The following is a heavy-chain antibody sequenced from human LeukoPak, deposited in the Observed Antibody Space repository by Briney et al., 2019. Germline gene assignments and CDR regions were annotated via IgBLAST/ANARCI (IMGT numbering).Heavy chain of an antibody. V-gene: IGHV3-23*01. CDR3: ARCLLYLWNRNFYYYMDV. CDR1: GFTFSSYA. J-gene: IGHJ6*03. D-gene: IGHD1-14*01. Sequence: PGGSLRLSCAASGFTFSSYAMSWVRQAPGKGLEWVSAISGSGGSTYYADSVKGRFTISRDTSQNTLSLQMNSLRGEDTAVYYCARCLLYLWNRNFYYYMDVWGKGTTVTVSS. CDR2: ISGSGGST.